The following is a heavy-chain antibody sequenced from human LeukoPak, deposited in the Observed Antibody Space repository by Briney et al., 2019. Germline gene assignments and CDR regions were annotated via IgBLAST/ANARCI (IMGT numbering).Heavy chain of an antibody. CDR3: ARRGIAAAVDY. Sequence: SETLSLTCAVYGGSFSGCYWSWIRQPPGKGLEWIGEINHSGSTNYNPSLKSRVTISVDTSKNQFSLKLSSVTAADTAVYYCARRGIAAAVDYWGQGTLVTVSS. V-gene: IGHV4-34*01. CDR2: INHSGST. D-gene: IGHD6-13*01. J-gene: IGHJ4*02. CDR1: GGSFSGCY.